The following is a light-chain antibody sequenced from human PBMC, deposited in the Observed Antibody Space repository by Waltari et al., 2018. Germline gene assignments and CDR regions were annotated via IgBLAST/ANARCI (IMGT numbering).Light chain of an antibody. V-gene: IGLV3-25*03. CDR1: ALPRQN. Sequence: SYELTQPTSESVSPGQTANITCSGAALPRQNVYWYQQKSGQAPLLVIFKDTERPSGIPERFSGSTSGTTVTLTISGVQAEDEAEYFCQSADDSGTYVVFGGGTRLTIL. CDR2: KDT. J-gene: IGLJ2*01. CDR3: QSADDSGTYVV.